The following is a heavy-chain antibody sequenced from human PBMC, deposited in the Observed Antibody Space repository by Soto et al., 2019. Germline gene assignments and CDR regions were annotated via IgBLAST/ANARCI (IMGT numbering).Heavy chain of an antibody. V-gene: IGHV4-39*07. CDR2: IYYSGST. D-gene: IGHD6-6*01. CDR1: AGSISSSSYY. J-gene: IGHJ6*02. CDR3: ARLLLAARPGYYYYGMDV. Sequence: SETLSLTCSVSAGSISSSSYYWGWIRQPPGKGLEWIGSIYYSGSTYYNPSLMNRVTMSVDTSKNRFSLKLSSVTAEDTAVYYCARLLLAARPGYYYYGMDVWGQGTTVTVSS.